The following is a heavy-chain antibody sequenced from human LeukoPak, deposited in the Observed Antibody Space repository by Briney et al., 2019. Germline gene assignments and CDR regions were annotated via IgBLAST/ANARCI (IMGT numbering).Heavy chain of an antibody. J-gene: IGHJ4*02. CDR3: ARFSIAAARSFLDC. D-gene: IGHD6-13*01. Sequence: GGSLRLSCAASGFTASSSYMSWVRQAPGKGLEGVSAISDSRNHIFYADSVKGRSTISRDNGKNSLYLQMNTLRAEDTAVYYCARFSIAAARSFLDCWGQGTLVTASS. CDR2: ISDSRNHI. V-gene: IGHV3-21*01. CDR1: GFTASSSY.